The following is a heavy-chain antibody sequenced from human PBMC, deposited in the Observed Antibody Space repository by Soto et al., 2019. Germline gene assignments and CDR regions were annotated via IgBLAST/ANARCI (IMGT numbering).Heavy chain of an antibody. J-gene: IGHJ6*02. CDR1: GITFSSYA. CDR3: ARDCSGGSCYPGMDV. Sequence: PGGSLRLSCAASGITFSSYAMHWVRQAPGKGLEWVAVISYDGSNKYYADSVKGRFTISRDNSKNTLYLQMNSLRAEDTAVYFCARDCSGGSCYPGMDVWGQGTTVTVSS. CDR2: ISYDGSNK. V-gene: IGHV3-30*03. D-gene: IGHD2-15*01.